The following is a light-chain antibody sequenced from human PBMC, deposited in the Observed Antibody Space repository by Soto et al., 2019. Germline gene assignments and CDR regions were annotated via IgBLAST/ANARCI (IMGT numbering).Light chain of an antibody. CDR1: QSVDSNY. CDR3: QQYGSSPKT. Sequence: IVLTQSPGTLSLSPGERATLSCRASQSVDSNYLAWYQQKPGQAPRLLIYGASSRAAGIPDRFSGSGSGTDFTLTISRLETEDVEMYYCQQYGSSPKTFGQGTKV. V-gene: IGKV3-20*01. J-gene: IGKJ1*01. CDR2: GAS.